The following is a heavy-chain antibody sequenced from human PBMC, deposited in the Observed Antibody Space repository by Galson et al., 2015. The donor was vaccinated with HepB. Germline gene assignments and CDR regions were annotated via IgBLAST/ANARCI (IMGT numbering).Heavy chain of an antibody. V-gene: IGHV1-69*13. CDR1: GGTFSSYA. J-gene: IGHJ6*02. CDR3: ARALCSGGSRLAVYYYYGMDV. CDR2: IIPIFGTA. Sequence: SVKVSCKASGGTFSSYAISWVRQAPGQGLEWMGGIIPIFGTANYAQKFQGRVTITADESTSTAYMELSSLRSEDTAVYYCARALCSGGSRLAVYYYYGMDVWGQGTTVTVSS. D-gene: IGHD2-15*01.